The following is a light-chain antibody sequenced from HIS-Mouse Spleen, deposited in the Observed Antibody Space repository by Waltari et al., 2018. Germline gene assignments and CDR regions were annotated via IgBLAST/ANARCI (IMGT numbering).Light chain of an antibody. CDR1: SSDVGCYNY. CDR2: EVS. CDR3: SSYTSSSPYVV. J-gene: IGLJ2*01. V-gene: IGLV2-14*01. Sequence: QSALTQPASVSGSPGQSITISCTGTSSDVGCYNYVSWYQQHPGKAPKLMIYEVSNRPSGVFNLFSGSKSGNTASLTISGLQAEDEADYYCSSYTSSSPYVVFGGGTKLTVL.